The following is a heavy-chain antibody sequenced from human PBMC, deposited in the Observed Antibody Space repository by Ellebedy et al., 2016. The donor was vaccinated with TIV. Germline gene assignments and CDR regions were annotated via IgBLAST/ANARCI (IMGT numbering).Heavy chain of an antibody. CDR1: GFSLSTSGMC. J-gene: IGHJ4*02. CDR3: ARTVRISAGGSGWSDS. CDR2: IDWDDDR. V-gene: IGHV2-70*11. Sequence: SGPTLVKPTQTLTLTCTFSGFSLSTSGMCVSWIRQPPGKALEWLARIDWDDDRYYNTSLKTRLTISRDASKNQVVLTMTDMDSVDTGTHYCARTVRISAGGSGWSDSWGPGALVIVSS. D-gene: IGHD6-13*01.